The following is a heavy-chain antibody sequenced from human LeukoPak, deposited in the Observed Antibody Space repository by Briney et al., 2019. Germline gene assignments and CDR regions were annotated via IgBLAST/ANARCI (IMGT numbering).Heavy chain of an antibody. CDR3: ARGWRYYDSSGFNY. CDR1: GFTFSSYS. Sequence: GGSLRLSCAASGFTFSSYSMNWVRQAPGKELEWVSSISSSSSYIYYADSVKGRFTISRDNAKDSLYLQMNSLRAEDTAVYYCARGWRYYDSSGFNYWGQGTLVTVSS. CDR2: ISSSSSYI. J-gene: IGHJ4*02. V-gene: IGHV3-21*01. D-gene: IGHD3-22*01.